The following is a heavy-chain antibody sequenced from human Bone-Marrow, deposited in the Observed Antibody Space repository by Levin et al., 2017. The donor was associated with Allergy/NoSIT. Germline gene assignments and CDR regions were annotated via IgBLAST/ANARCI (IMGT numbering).Heavy chain of an antibody. V-gene: IGHV3-9*01. D-gene: IGHD3-16*01. J-gene: IGHJ3*01. CDR3: ARGGGSYGRHAFDF. CDR1: GLTFQDYA. Sequence: SGGSLRLSCAASGLTFQDYAMHWVRQVPGKGLEWVSGISWNSGSVGYADSVKGRFTISRDNAKNSVYLQMNSLRAGDTAVYFCARGGGSYGRHAFDFWGHGSMVTVSS. CDR2: ISWNSGSV.